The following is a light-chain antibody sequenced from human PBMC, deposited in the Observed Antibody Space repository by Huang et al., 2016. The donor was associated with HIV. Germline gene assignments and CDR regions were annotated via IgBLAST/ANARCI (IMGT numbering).Light chain of an antibody. Sequence: EIIMTQSPATLSLSPGEGASLSCRANQSVATNLAWYLHRPGQRPRILIFGASTRASGLPGRFSGSGSGTQFTRTVSGLQSEDFAVYYCQQYHNWPYTLGQGTKLEI. CDR2: GAS. V-gene: IGKV3-15*01. CDR1: QSVATN. CDR3: QQYHNWPYT. J-gene: IGKJ2*01.